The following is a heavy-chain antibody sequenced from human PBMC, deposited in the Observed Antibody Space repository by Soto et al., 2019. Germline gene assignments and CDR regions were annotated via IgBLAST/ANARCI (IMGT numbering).Heavy chain of an antibody. J-gene: IGHJ5*02. D-gene: IGHD6-13*01. CDR3: ARDPSSWYGWFDP. Sequence: SGKGSCNASEGTFSSYAISWVRQAPGQGLELMGGIIPIFGTANYAQKFQGRVTITADESTSTAYMELSSLRSEDTAVYYCARDPSSWYGWFDPWGQGTLVTVYS. CDR1: EGTFSSYA. V-gene: IGHV1-69*13. CDR2: IIPIFGTA.